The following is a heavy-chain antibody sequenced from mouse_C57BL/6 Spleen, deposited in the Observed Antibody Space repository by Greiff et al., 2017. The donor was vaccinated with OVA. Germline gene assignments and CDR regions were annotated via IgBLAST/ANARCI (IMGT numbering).Heavy chain of an antibody. J-gene: IGHJ2*01. CDR3: ARYTTVVDYFDY. CDR1: GYTFTSYG. CDR2: IYPRSGNT. D-gene: IGHD1-1*01. V-gene: IGHV1-81*01. Sequence: VKLQESGAELARPGASVKLSCKASGYTFTSYGISWVKQRTGQGLEWIGEIYPRSGNTYYNEKFKGKATLTADKSSSTAYMELRSLTSEDSAVYFCARYTTVVDYFDYWGQGTTLTVSS.